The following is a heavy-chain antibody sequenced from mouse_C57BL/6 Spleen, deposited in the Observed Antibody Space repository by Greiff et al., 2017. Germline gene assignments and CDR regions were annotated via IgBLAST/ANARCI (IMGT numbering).Heavy chain of an antibody. CDR3: ARLPITTVVEGYYFDY. V-gene: IGHV1-19*01. Sequence: EVQLQESGPVLVKPGASVKMSCKASGYTFTDYYMNWVKQSPGKSLEWIGVINPYNGGTSYNQKFKGKATLTVDKSSSTAYMELNSLTSEDSAVYYCARLPITTVVEGYYFDYWGQGTTLTVSS. J-gene: IGHJ2*01. D-gene: IGHD1-1*01. CDR2: INPYNGGT. CDR1: GYTFTDYY.